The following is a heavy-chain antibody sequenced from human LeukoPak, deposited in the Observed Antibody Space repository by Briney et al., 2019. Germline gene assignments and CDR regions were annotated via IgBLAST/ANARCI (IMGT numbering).Heavy chain of an antibody. Sequence: SQTLSLTCAVSGGSISSGGYSWSWIRQPPGKGLEWIGYIYHSGSTYYNPSLKSRVTISVDRSKNQFSLKLSSVTAADTAVYYCARFSTGTRNFDYWGQGTLVTVSS. CDR1: GGSISSGGYS. D-gene: IGHD1-1*01. J-gene: IGHJ4*02. CDR2: IYHSGST. V-gene: IGHV4-30-2*01. CDR3: ARFSTGTRNFDY.